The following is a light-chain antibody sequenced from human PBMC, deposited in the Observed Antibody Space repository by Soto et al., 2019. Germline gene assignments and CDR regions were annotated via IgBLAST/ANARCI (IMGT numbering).Light chain of an antibody. CDR2: WAS. Sequence: DIVMTQSPDSLAVSLGERATINCKSSQSVLYSSNNTHYLAWYQQRPGQPPKLLIYWASTRESGVPERFSGSGSGTEFTLTISSLQAEDVAVYYCQQYYSTPWTFGQGTKVEIK. V-gene: IGKV4-1*01. CDR3: QQYYSTPWT. J-gene: IGKJ1*01. CDR1: QSVLYSSNNTHY.